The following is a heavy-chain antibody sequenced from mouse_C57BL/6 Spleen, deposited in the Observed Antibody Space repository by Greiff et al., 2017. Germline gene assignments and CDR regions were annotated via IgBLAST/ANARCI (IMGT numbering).Heavy chain of an antibody. CDR1: GYTFTEYT. Sequence: QVQLQQSGAELVKPGASVKLSCKASGYTFTEYTIHWVKQRSGQGLEWIGWFYPGSGSIKYNEKFKDKATLTADKSSNTVYMELSRLTSEDSAVXDCARHETGSGAMDYWGQGTSVTVSS. CDR2: FYPGSGSI. CDR3: ARHETGSGAMDY. V-gene: IGHV1-62-2*01. D-gene: IGHD4-1*01. J-gene: IGHJ4*01.